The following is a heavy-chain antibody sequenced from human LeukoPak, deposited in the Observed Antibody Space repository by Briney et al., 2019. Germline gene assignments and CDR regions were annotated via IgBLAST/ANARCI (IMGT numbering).Heavy chain of an antibody. D-gene: IGHD3-3*01. CDR2: IYYSGRT. J-gene: IGHJ5*02. CDR1: GGSISSSSYY. Sequence: SETLSLTCTVSGGSISSSSYYWGWIRQPPGKGLEWIGTIYYSGRTYYNASLKSRVTISVDTSKNQFSLKLSSVTAADTAVYYCARIEFLEWLRANWFDPWGQGTLVTVSS. V-gene: IGHV4-39*01. CDR3: ARIEFLEWLRANWFDP.